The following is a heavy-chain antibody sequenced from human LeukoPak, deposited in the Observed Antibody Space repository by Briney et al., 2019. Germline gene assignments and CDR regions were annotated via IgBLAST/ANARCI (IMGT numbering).Heavy chain of an antibody. V-gene: IGHV3-21*01. J-gene: IGHJ5*02. CDR3: ARIPNSANFPNWFDP. CDR1: GFTFSSYS. Sequence: GGSLRLSCAASGFTFSSYSMNWVRQAPGKGLEWVSSISSGSSSIYYADSVKGRFTISRDNAKNSLHLQMNSLRAEDTAVYYCARIPNSANFPNWFDPWGQGTLVTVSS. CDR2: ISSGSSSI. D-gene: IGHD4/OR15-4a*01.